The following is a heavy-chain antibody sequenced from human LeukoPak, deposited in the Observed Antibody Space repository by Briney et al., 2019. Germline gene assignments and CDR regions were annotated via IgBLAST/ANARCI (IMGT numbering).Heavy chain of an antibody. V-gene: IGHV3-7*01. CDR1: GFTFLTHW. Sequence: GGSLRLSCEGSGFTFLTHWMSWVRQSPGRGLEWVATINPDGDNQYYVDSVRGRLTISRDNTRNSLYLQMDSLRAEDTAVYYCTKGGHRDLDYWGQGTLVIVSS. CDR3: TKGGHRDLDY. D-gene: IGHD2-21*02. J-gene: IGHJ4*02. CDR2: INPDGDNQ.